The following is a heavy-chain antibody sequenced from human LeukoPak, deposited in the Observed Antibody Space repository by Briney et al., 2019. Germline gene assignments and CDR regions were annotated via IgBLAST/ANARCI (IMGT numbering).Heavy chain of an antibody. V-gene: IGHV3-23*01. CDR3: AKDPTRGYCSSTSCYGGDV. CDR1: GFTFSSYA. Sequence: PGGSLRLSCAASGFTFSSYAMSWVRQAPGKGLEWVSAISGSGGSTYYADSVKGRFTISRDNSKNTLYLQMNGLRAEDTAVYYCAKDPTRGYCSSTSCYGGDVWGKGTTVTVSS. CDR2: ISGSGGST. J-gene: IGHJ6*04. D-gene: IGHD2-2*01.